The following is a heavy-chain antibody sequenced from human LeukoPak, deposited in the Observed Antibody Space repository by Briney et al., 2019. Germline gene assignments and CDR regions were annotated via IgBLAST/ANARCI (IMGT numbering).Heavy chain of an antibody. J-gene: IGHJ4*02. CDR1: GGSFSGYY. V-gene: IGHV4-34*01. CDR2: INHSGST. CDR3: ARFRNLIYFDY. Sequence: SETLSLTCAVYGGSFSGYYWSWIRQPPGKGLEWIGEINHSGSTNYNPSLKSRVTISVDTTKNQFSLKLSSVTAADTAVYYCARFRNLIYFDYWGQGTLVTVSS.